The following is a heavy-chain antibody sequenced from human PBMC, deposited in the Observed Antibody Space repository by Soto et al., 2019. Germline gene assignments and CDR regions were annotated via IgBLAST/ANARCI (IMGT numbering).Heavy chain of an antibody. CDR3: ARDGGRHSGGIDY. CDR2: IIPIFGTA. CDR1: GGTFSSYS. J-gene: IGHJ4*02. V-gene: IGHV1-69*01. Sequence: QVQLVQSGAEVKKPGSSVKVSCKASGGTFSSYSINWVRQAPGHGLEWMGEIIPIFGTANYAQKFQGRVTITADESTSTAYMGLSSLRSEDTAVYYCARDGGRHSGGIDYWGQGTLVTVSS. D-gene: IGHD1-26*01.